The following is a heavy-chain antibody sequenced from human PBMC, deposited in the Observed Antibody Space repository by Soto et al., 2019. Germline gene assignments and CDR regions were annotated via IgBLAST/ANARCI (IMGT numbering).Heavy chain of an antibody. CDR3: AKALRVADEGGYRNDYEVATYYFDY. V-gene: IGHV3-74*01. D-gene: IGHD5-18*01. CDR1: GFTFSSYW. J-gene: IGHJ4*02. Sequence: GGSLRLSCAASGFTFSSYWMHWVRQAPGRGLVWVARIDGGGSNTYYADSVKGRFTISRDNAKNTQYLQMNSLRVDDTAVYYCAKALRVADEGGYRNDYEVATYYFDYWGQGTLVTVSS. CDR2: IDGGGSNT.